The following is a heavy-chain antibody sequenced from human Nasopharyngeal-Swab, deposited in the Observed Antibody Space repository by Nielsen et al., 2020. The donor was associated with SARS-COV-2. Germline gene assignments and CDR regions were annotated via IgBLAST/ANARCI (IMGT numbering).Heavy chain of an antibody. CDR1: GYTLTVLP. V-gene: IGHV1-24*01. Sequence: ASVKVSCKVSGYTLTVLPIHWVRQAPGKGLEWMGTVVPEDGEPIYAQNFQGRVTMTEDTSTYTAYLELSSLRSEDTAVYYCASEGSGVFGVVIYAFDIWGPGHWSPSLQ. CDR3: ASEGSGVFGVVIYAFDI. CDR2: VVPEDGEP. D-gene: IGHD3-3*01. J-gene: IGHJ3*02.